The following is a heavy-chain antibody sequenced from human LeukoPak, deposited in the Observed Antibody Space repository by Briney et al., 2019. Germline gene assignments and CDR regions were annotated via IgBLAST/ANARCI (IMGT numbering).Heavy chain of an antibody. CDR2: IDASGVNT. V-gene: IGHV3-23*01. CDR3: AKGSGSGWYGWFDP. CDR1: RFTFSGYA. Sequence: ESGGSLRLSCAASRFTFSGYAMYWVRQAPGKGLEWVSCIDASGVNTYYADSVKGRFTISRDNSRNTLYLQMNRLRAEDTAVYYCAKGSGSGWYGWFDPWGQGTLVTVSS. J-gene: IGHJ5*02. D-gene: IGHD6-19*01.